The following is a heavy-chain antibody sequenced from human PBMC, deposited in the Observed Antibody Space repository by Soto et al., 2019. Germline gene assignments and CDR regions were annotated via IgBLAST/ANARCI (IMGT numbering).Heavy chain of an antibody. D-gene: IGHD1-26*01. CDR1: GYSFTSYL. Sequence: EVQLVPSGAEVKKPGESLKISCKGSGYSFTSYLIAWVRQMPGQGLEWMGIIYPGDSDVTYSPSFQGQVTISADKSINTAYLQWSSLKASDTAMYYCARQWGSYTYLDYWGQGTLVTVSS. V-gene: IGHV5-51*01. CDR3: ARQWGSYTYLDY. J-gene: IGHJ4*02. CDR2: IYPGDSDV.